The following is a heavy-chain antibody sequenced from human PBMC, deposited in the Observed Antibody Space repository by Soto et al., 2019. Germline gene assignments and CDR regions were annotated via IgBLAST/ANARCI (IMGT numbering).Heavy chain of an antibody. CDR2: ISSSSSYI. D-gene: IGHD2-2*01. CDR1: GFTFSSYS. CDR3: AVTYFDIVVVPAAPRGQKSNWFDP. V-gene: IGHV3-21*01. Sequence: EVQLVESGGGLVKPGGSLRLSCAASGFTFSSYSMNWVRQAPGKGLEWVSSISSSSSYIYYADSVKGRFTISRDNPQNSQYLQRNSLRAEDTAVYYCAVTYFDIVVVPAAPRGQKSNWFDPWGQGTLVTVSS. J-gene: IGHJ5*02.